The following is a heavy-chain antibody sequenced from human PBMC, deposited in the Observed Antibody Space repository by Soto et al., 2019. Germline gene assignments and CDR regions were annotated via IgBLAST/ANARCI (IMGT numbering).Heavy chain of an antibody. D-gene: IGHD6-19*01. CDR2: ISGSGGST. V-gene: IGHV3-23*01. J-gene: IGHJ6*02. CDR1: GFTFSSYA. CDR3: AKDSSIAVARGIYYYYGMDV. Sequence: GGSLRLSCAASGFTFSSYAMSWVRQAPGKGLEWVSAISGSGGSTYYADSVKGRFTISRDNSKNTLYLQMNSLRAEDTAVYYCAKDSSIAVARGIYYYYGMDVWGQGTTVTVSS.